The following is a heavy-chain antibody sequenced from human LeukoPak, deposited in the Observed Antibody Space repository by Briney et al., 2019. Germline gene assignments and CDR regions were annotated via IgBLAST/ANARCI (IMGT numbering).Heavy chain of an antibody. CDR2: IRGSGGST. J-gene: IGHJ6*02. CDR1: GFTFSSYA. CDR3: AREAVMPVAPVKIGASDRPLYEYYGLDV. V-gene: IGHV3-23*01. D-gene: IGHD3-16*01. Sequence: GGSLRLSCAASGFTFSSYAMSWVRQAPGKGLEWVSAIRGSGGSTYYADSVKGRFTISRDNSKNTLYLQMNSLRADDTAVYYCAREAVMPVAPVKIGASDRPLYEYYGLDVWGQGTTVTVS.